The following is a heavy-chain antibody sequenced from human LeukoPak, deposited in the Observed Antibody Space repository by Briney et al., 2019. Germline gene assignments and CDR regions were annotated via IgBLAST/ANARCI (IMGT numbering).Heavy chain of an antibody. CDR1: GGSISSYY. V-gene: IGHV4-59*01. J-gene: IGHJ3*02. CDR3: ARYIVPADAFDI. D-gene: IGHD2-2*01. CDR2: IYYSGST. Sequence: SETLSLTCTVSGGSISSYYWSWIRQPPGKGLEWIGYIYYSGSTNYNPSIKSRVTISVDTSKNQFSLKLSSVTAADTAVYYCARYIVPADAFDIWGQGTMVTVSS.